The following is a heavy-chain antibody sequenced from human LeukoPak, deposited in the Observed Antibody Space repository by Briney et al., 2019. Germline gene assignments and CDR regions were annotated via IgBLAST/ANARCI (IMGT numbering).Heavy chain of an antibody. CDR3: ARDGARENYYDSSGYYGWDY. J-gene: IGHJ4*02. D-gene: IGHD3-22*01. Sequence: ASVQVSCKASGYTFTSYGISWVRQAPGQGLEWMGWISAYNGNTNYAQKLPGRVTMTTDTSTSTAYMELRSLRSDDTAVYYCARDGARENYYDSSGYYGWDYWGQGTLVTVSS. CDR2: ISAYNGNT. V-gene: IGHV1-18*01. CDR1: GYTFTSYG.